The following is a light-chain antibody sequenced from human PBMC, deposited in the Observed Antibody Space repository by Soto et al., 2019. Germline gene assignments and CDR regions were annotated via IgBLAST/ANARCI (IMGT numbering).Light chain of an antibody. Sequence: QSALTQPASVSGSPGQSITISCTGTSSDVGGYNSVSWYQQHPGKAPKLILYDVTDRPSGLSYRFSGSKSGNTASQTISGLQAADEADYFCSSFTSSMTNVFGSGTKLTVL. CDR3: SSFTSSMTNV. J-gene: IGLJ1*01. CDR1: SSDVGGYNS. CDR2: DVT. V-gene: IGLV2-14*01.